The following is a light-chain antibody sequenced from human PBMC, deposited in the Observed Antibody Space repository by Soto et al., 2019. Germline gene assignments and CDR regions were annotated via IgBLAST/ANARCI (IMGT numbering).Light chain of an antibody. Sequence: NFTLTQPHAVSESPGQTVTISCTRSSGSIASDYVQWYQQRPGSAPINVIFEDSQRPSGVPDRFSGSIDSSSNSASLTISRLTTEDAADYYCQSVDGKYVVFGGGTKLTVL. V-gene: IGLV6-57*04. J-gene: IGLJ2*01. CDR2: EDS. CDR1: SGSIASDY. CDR3: QSVDGKYVV.